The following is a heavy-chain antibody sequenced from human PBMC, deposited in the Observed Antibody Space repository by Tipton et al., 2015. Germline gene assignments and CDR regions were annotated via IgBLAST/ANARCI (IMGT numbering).Heavy chain of an antibody. CDR3: ARARGRHGGLFDS. CDR2: IYYNGNT. D-gene: IGHD4-23*01. Sequence: TLSLTCTVSGGSVNSANYYWSWIRQPPGKGLEWIGYIYYNGNTKYNPSLKGRVTILVDTSKNQFSLKMSSVTASDTAVYYCARARGRHGGLFDSWGQGILVTVSS. V-gene: IGHV4-61*01. J-gene: IGHJ4*02. CDR1: GGSVNSANYY.